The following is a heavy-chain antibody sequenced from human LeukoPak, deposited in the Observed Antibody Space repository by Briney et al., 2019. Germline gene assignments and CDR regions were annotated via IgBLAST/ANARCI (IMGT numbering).Heavy chain of an antibody. J-gene: IGHJ3*02. Sequence: GGSLRLSCAASGFTFSSYGMHWVRQAPGKGLEWVAFILYDGSNKYYADSVKGRFTISRDNSKNTLYLQMNSLRAEDTAVYYCAKDLSMIRERGAFDIWGQGTMVTVSS. CDR1: GFTFSSYG. CDR2: ILYDGSNK. CDR3: AKDLSMIRERGAFDI. V-gene: IGHV3-30*02. D-gene: IGHD3-22*01.